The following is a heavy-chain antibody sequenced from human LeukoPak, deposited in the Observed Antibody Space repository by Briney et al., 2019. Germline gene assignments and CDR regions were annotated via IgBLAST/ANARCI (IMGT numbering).Heavy chain of an antibody. V-gene: IGHV1-18*01. CDR1: GYTFTSYS. J-gene: IGHJ6*03. CDR2: ISAYNGNT. D-gene: IGHD3-16*02. Sequence: GASVKVSCKPSGYTFTSYSISWVRQAPGQGLEWMGWISAYNGNTDSAQKLQGRFTMTTDTSTSTAYMELRSLRSDDTAVYYCARRSYRGVITVYYYYYMDVWGKGTPVTVSS. CDR3: ARRSYRGVITVYYYYYMDV.